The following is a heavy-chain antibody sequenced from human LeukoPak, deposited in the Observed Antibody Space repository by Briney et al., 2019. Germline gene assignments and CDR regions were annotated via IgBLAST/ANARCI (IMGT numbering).Heavy chain of an antibody. CDR2: ISWNSGSI. V-gene: IGHV3-9*03. D-gene: IGHD4-17*01. J-gene: IGHJ3*02. Sequence: GGSLRLSCAASGFSFDDYAMDWVRQAPGKGLEWVSAISWNSGSIGYADSVKGRFTISRDNAKNSLYLQMNSLRAEDMALYYCAKDSSATVTNAGFDAFDIWGQGTMVTVSS. CDR1: GFSFDDYA. CDR3: AKDSSATVTNAGFDAFDI.